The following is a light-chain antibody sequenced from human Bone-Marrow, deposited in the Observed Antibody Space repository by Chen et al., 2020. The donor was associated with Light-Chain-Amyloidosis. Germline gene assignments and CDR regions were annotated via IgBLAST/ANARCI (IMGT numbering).Light chain of an antibody. CDR2: GSS. CDR1: QTISSNY. V-gene: IGKV3-20*01. Sequence: EIVLTQSPGTLSLSPGEGANLSCRASQTISSNYLTCYQQKFGQAPRLLIYGSSSRATGIPDRFTGSESGTDFTLTINSLEPEEFAMYYCQQYGTSPLTFGGGTKVQIK. CDR3: QQYGTSPLT. J-gene: IGKJ4*01.